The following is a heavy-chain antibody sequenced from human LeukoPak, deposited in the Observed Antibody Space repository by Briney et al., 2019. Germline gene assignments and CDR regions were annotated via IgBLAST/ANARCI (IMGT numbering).Heavy chain of an antibody. J-gene: IGHJ3*02. V-gene: IGHV3-23*01. D-gene: IGHD4-17*01. CDR2: ISGSGGST. Sequence: GGSLRLSCAASGFTFSSYAMSWVRQAPGKGLEWVSAISGSGGSTYYADSVKGRFTISRDNAKNSLYLQMNSLRAEDTALYYCAKDYMTTVTTGAFDIWGQGTMVTVSS. CDR1: GFTFSSYA. CDR3: AKDYMTTVTTGAFDI.